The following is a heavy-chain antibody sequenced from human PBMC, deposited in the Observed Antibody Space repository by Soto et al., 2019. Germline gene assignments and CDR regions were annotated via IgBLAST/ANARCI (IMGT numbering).Heavy chain of an antibody. V-gene: IGHV3-23*01. Sequence: GSLRLSCAASGFTFSNYAMTWVRQAPGEGLEWVSVITGSGGGTYFVDSVKGRFTISRDNSKNTVYLQMNSLRAEDTAVYYCAKRPLTAAGFDYWGQGTLVTVSS. CDR1: GFTFSNYA. D-gene: IGHD6-13*01. J-gene: IGHJ4*02. CDR2: ITGSGGGT. CDR3: AKRPLTAAGFDY.